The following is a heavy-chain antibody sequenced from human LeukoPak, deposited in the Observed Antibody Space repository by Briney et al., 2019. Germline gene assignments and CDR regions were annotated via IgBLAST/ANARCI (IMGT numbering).Heavy chain of an antibody. D-gene: IGHD3-16*01. CDR1: GFTFSSYA. V-gene: IGHV3-30-3*01. CDR3: AREIAMGG. CDR2: ISYDGSNK. Sequence: PGGSLRLSCAASGFTFSSYAMHWVRQAPGKGLEWVAVISYDGSNKYYADSVKGRFTISRDNSKNTLYLQMNSLRAEDTAVYYCAREIAMGGWGQGTLVTVSS. J-gene: IGHJ4*02.